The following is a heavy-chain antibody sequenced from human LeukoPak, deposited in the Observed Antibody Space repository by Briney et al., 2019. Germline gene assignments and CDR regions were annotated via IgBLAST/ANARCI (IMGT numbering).Heavy chain of an antibody. J-gene: IGHJ4*02. CDR3: ARDLAY. CDR1: RYTFTSYL. CDR2: ISPGGGST. Sequence: GASERVSYKASRYTFTSYLIHWGRQAAGQGLEWMGIISPGGGSTTYAQKFQDRVTMTRDTSTSMVYMELSSLRSEDTALYYCARDLAYWGQGTLVTVSS. V-gene: IGHV1-46*01.